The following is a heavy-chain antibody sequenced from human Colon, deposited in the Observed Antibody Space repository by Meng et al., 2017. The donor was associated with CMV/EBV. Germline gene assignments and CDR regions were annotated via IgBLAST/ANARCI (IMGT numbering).Heavy chain of an antibody. V-gene: IGHV1-2*02. CDR1: GYTFTGHY. CDR2: INPNSGGR. D-gene: IGHD2-15*01. J-gene: IGHJ4*02. CDR3: AKDIGTWTRGYYFDY. Sequence: ASVKVSCKASGYTFTGHYIHWVRQAPGQGLEWMGWINPNSGGRNFAQQFQGRVSMTRDTSINTAYMELTGLTSDDTAVYYCAKDIGTWTRGYYFDYWGQGTLVTVSS.